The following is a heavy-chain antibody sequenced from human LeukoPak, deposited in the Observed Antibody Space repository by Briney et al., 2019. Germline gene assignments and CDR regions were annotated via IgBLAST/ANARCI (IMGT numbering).Heavy chain of an antibody. Sequence: GGSLRLSCAASGFTFSSYEMNWVRQAPGKGLEWVSYISSSGRTIYYADSVKGRFTISRDNAKNSLYLQMNSLRAEDTSVYYCALWELADYWGQGTLVTVSS. V-gene: IGHV3-48*03. J-gene: IGHJ4*02. CDR1: GFTFSSYE. D-gene: IGHD1-26*01. CDR2: ISSSGRTI. CDR3: ALWELADY.